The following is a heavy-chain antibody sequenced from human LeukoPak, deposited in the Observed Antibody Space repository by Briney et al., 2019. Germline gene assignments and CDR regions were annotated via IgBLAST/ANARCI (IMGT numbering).Heavy chain of an antibody. CDR2: INPNSGGT. Sequence: ASVKVSCKASGYTFTGYYMRWVRQAPGQGLEWMGWINPNSGGTNYAQKFQGRVTMTRDTSISTAYMDLSRLRSDDTAVYYCARGSEYRYGFAYYGMDVWGQGTTVTVSS. J-gene: IGHJ6*02. V-gene: IGHV1-2*02. CDR1: GYTFTGYY. CDR3: ARGSEYRYGFAYYGMDV. D-gene: IGHD5-18*01.